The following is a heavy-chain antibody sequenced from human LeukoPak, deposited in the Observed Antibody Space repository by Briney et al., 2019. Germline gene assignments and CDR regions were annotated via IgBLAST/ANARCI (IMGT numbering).Heavy chain of an antibody. CDR3: ARDQYDGDYIGYYFDY. CDR1: GFTLSSYS. V-gene: IGHV3-21*01. CDR2: ISSSSSYI. Sequence: GGSLRLSCAASGFTLSSYSMNWVRQAPGKGLEWVSSISSSSSYIYYADSVKGRFTISRDNAKNSLYLQMNSLRAEDTAVYYCARDQYDGDYIGYYFDYWGQGTLVTVSS. D-gene: IGHD4-17*01. J-gene: IGHJ4*02.